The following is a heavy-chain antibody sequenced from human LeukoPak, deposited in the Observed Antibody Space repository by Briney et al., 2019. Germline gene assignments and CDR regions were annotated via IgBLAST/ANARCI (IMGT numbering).Heavy chain of an antibody. V-gene: IGHV3-20*04. CDR2: INWNGGST. Sequence: PGGSLRLSCAASGFTFDNHGMRWGLQAPGKGLQWVSGINWNGGSTGYADSVKGRFTISRDNAKNSLYLQMNSLRAVETALYYCARSIVVRAAINSYYFDHWGQGTLVTVSS. D-gene: IGHD2-2*01. CDR3: ARSIVVRAAINSYYFDH. J-gene: IGHJ4*02. CDR1: GFTFDNHG.